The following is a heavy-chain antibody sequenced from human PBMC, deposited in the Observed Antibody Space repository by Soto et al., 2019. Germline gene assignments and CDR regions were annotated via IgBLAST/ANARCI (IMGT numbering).Heavy chain of an antibody. CDR2: ISPGSRYP. D-gene: IGHD2-15*01. J-gene: IGHJ5*02. V-gene: IGHV3-11*06. Sequence: QVQLVESGGGLVPPGGSLRLSCAGSGFTFGDSYMRWIRQAPGKGLEWLSYISPGSRYPAYADSVKGRFTISRDNAKRSRYLQMMSLTAEDTAIYYCVRGGGGGLFDPWGQGTMVTVSS. CDR3: VRGGGGGLFDP. CDR1: GFTFGDSY.